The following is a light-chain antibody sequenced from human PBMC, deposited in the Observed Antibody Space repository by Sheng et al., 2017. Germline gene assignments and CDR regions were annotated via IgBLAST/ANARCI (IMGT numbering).Light chain of an antibody. CDR1: QDVGNY. J-gene: IGKJ4*01. CDR3: QQYGDLPLT. Sequence: DIQMTQSPSSLSASVGDRVTITCQASQDVGNYLNWYQQKPGKPPKSLIYDASNLETGVPSRFSGSGSGTNFILTISGLQPEDIATYYCQQYGDLPLTFGGGTKVEIK. CDR2: DAS. V-gene: IGKV1-33*01.